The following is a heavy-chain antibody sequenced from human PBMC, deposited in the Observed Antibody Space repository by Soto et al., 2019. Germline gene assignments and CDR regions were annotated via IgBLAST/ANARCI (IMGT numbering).Heavy chain of an antibody. V-gene: IGHV1-69*13. CDR1: AGTFSSYA. CDR2: IIPIFGTA. D-gene: IGHD5-18*01. Sequence: GASVKVSCKASAGTFSSYAISWVRQAPGQGLEWMGGIIPIFGTANYAQKFQGRVTITADESTSTAYMELSSLRSEDTAVYYCARDPGNTAMARATYYYYGMDVWGQGTTVTVSS. CDR3: ARDPGNTAMARATYYYYGMDV. J-gene: IGHJ6*02.